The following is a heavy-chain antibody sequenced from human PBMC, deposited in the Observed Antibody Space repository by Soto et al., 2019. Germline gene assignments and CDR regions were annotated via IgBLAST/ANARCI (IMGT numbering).Heavy chain of an antibody. CDR1: GYTFTGYY. J-gene: IGHJ6*03. D-gene: IGHD4-17*01. Sequence: ASVKVSCKASGYTFTGYYMHWVRQAPGQGLEWMGWINPNSGGTNYAQKFQGWVTMTRDTSISTAYMELSRLRSDDTAVYYWARGTVTGDYYYYYMDVWGKGTTVTVSS. V-gene: IGHV1-2*04. CDR2: INPNSGGT. CDR3: ARGTVTGDYYYYYMDV.